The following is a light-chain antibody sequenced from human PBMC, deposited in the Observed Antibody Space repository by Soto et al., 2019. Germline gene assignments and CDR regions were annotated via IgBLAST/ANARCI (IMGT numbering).Light chain of an antibody. CDR3: GLYNSYSIT. CDR2: DVS. Sequence: ITQSRSTLSASVGGRLTISCRASQSISRWLACYQQKPGRAPKLLIYDVSSLKSGVPSRFSGSGSGTEFTLTISSLQPDDLAAYYCGLYNSYSITFGQGTRLEI. CDR1: QSISRW. V-gene: IGKV1-5*01. J-gene: IGKJ5*01.